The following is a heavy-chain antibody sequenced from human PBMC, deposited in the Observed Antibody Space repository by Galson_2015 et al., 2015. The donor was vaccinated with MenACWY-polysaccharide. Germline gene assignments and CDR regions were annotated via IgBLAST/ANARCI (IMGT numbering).Heavy chain of an antibody. CDR3: ARERWVRGVFFDQ. D-gene: IGHD3-10*01. CDR1: GFTFSNFW. J-gene: IGHJ4*02. Sequence: LRLSCAASGFTFSNFWMSWVRQAPGKELEWVASIKQDGSEKYLVDSVKGRFTISRGNAENSLFLQMNSLRAEDTAVYYCARERWVRGVFFDQWGQGTLVTVSS. V-gene: IGHV3-7*01. CDR2: IKQDGSEK.